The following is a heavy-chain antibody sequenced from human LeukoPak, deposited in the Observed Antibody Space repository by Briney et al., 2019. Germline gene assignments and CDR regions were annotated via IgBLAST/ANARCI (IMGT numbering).Heavy chain of an antibody. V-gene: IGHV1-2*02. D-gene: IGHD6-6*01. Sequence: ASVKVSCKASGYTFTGYYMHWVRQAPGQGLEWMGWINPNSGGTNYAQKFQGRVTKTRDTSISTAYMGLSRLRSDDTAVYYCARVLPAAQPFPGNYYYYYMDVWGKGTTVTVSS. J-gene: IGHJ6*03. CDR1: GYTFTGYY. CDR3: ARVLPAAQPFPGNYYYYYMDV. CDR2: INPNSGGT.